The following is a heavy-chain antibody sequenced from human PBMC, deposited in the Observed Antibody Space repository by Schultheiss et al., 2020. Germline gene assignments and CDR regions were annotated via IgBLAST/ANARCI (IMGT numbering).Heavy chain of an antibody. Sequence: GGSLRLSCAASGFTFSSYWMHWVRQAPGKGLVWVSRINSDGSSTSYADSVKGRFTISRDNAKNTLYLQMNSLRAEDTAVYYCARDGGGRGEVLRYFDWLSMTPYYYYGMDVWGQGTTVTVSS. J-gene: IGHJ6*02. CDR2: INSDGSST. CDR1: GFTFSSYW. V-gene: IGHV3-74*01. CDR3: ARDGGGRGEVLRYFDWLSMTPYYYYGMDV. D-gene: IGHD3-9*01.